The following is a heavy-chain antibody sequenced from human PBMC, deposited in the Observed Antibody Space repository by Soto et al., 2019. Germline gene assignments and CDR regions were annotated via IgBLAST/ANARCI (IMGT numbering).Heavy chain of an antibody. CDR3: ARGRGDTAMAWYY. CDR2: IYYSGST. J-gene: IGHJ4*02. V-gene: IGHV4-59*01. D-gene: IGHD5-18*01. CDR1: SGSISSYY. Sequence: PSETLSLTCTVSSGSISSYYWSWIRQSPGKGLEWIGYIYYSGSTKYNPSLKSRVTISVDTSKNQFSLKLSSVTAADTAVYYCARGRGDTAMAWYYWGQGTLVTVSS.